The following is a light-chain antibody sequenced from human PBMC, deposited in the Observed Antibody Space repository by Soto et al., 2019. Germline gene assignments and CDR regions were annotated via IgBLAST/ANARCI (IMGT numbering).Light chain of an antibody. CDR1: QSVGTY. J-gene: IGKJ1*01. Sequence: EIVLTQSPATLSLSPRKKATLSCRASQSVGTYLAWYQQKPGQAPRLLIYDASNRATGIPARFSGSGSGTDFTLTISSLEPEDFAVYYCQQHSSCRTFGPGPKVDI. CDR2: DAS. CDR3: QQHSSCRT. V-gene: IGKV3-11*01.